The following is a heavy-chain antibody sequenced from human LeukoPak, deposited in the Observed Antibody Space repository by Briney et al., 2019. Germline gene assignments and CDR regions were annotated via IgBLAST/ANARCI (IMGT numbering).Heavy chain of an antibody. V-gene: IGHV4-4*07. CDR2: IYTRGST. J-gene: IGHJ3*02. CDR3: ARERYCSADICSGGDAFDI. D-gene: IGHD2-15*01. CDR1: GGSINNYY. Sequence: SETLSLTCTVSGGSINNYYWSWIRQPAGKGLEWIGRIYTRGSTNYNPSLKSRVTMSVDTSKNQFSLKLSSVTAADTAVYYCARERYCSADICSGGDAFDIWGQGTMVSVSS.